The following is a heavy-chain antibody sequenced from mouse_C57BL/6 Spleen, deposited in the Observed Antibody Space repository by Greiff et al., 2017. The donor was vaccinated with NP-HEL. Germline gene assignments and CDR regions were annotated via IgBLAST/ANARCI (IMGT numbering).Heavy chain of an antibody. D-gene: IGHD2-4*01. V-gene: IGHV1-7*01. CDR3: ARYDYDDFDY. CDR1: GYTFTSYW. Sequence: QVQLKESGAELAKPGASVKLSCTASGYTFTSYWMHWVKQRPGQGLEWIGYLNPSSGYTKYNQKFKDKATLTAAKSSSTAYMQLSSLTYEDSAVYYCARYDYDDFDYWGQGTTLTVSS. CDR2: LNPSSGYT. J-gene: IGHJ2*01.